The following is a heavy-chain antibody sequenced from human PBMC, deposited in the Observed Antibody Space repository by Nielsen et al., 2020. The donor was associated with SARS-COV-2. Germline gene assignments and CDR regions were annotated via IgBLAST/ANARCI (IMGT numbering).Heavy chain of an antibody. V-gene: IGHV3-7*03. D-gene: IGHD3-3*01. CDR2: IKQDGSEK. CDR1: GFTFGSYW. J-gene: IGHJ6*03. CDR3: ARENYDFWSGYYPRYYYYYMDV. Sequence: GGSLRLSCAASGFTFGSYWMSWVRQAPGKGLGWVANIKQDGSEKYYVDSVKGRFTISRDNAKNSLYLQMNSLRAEDTAVYYCARENYDFWSGYYPRYYYYYMDVWGKGTTVTVSS.